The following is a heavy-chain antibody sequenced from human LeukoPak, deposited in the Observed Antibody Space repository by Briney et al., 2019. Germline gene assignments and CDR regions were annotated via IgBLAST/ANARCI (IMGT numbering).Heavy chain of an antibody. Sequence: SETLSLTCTVSGGSISSSSYYWGWIRQPPGKGLEWIGSIYFSGRTYYNPSLKSRVTISLDTSKNQFSLKLSSVTAADTAVYYCARHADVYSSSSHFAPWGQGTLATVSS. V-gene: IGHV4-39*01. CDR2: IYFSGRT. J-gene: IGHJ5*02. CDR1: GGSISSSSYY. D-gene: IGHD6-6*01. CDR3: ARHADVYSSSSHFAP.